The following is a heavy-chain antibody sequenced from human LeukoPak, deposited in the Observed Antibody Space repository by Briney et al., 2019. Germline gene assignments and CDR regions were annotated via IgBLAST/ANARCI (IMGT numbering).Heavy chain of an antibody. Sequence: PSETLSLTCTVSGGSFSSSSYYWGWIRQPPGKGLEWIGSIYYSGSTYYNPSLKSRVTISVDMSKNQFSLKLSSVTAADTAVYYCARHNYDSSGFLKYWGQGTLVTVSS. CDR3: ARHNYDSSGFLKY. J-gene: IGHJ4*02. D-gene: IGHD3-22*01. CDR2: IYYSGST. V-gene: IGHV4-39*01. CDR1: GGSFSSSSYY.